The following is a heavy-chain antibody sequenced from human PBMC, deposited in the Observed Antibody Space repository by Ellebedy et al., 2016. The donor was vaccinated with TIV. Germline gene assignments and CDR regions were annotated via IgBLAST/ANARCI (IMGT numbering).Heavy chain of an antibody. V-gene: IGHV4-39*07. CDR2: IYYSGST. CDR1: GGSISSSSYY. Sequence: MPSETLSLTCTVSGGSISSSSYYWGWIRQPPGKGLEWIGSIYYSGSTYYNPSLKSRVTISVDKSKNQFSLKLSSVTAADTAVYYCARLLDYDSSGYPDYWGQGTLVTVSS. J-gene: IGHJ4*02. CDR3: ARLLDYDSSGYPDY. D-gene: IGHD3-22*01.